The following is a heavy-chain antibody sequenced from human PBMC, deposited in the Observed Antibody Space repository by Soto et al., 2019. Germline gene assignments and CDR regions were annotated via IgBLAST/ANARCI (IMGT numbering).Heavy chain of an antibody. V-gene: IGHV1-69*12. D-gene: IGHD5-12*01. J-gene: IGHJ2*01. Sequence: QVQLVQSGAEVKKPGSSVTVSCQASGGTFSSYTISWVRQAPGQGLEWMGGIIPIFGKANYAQKFQGRVTITADESTSTANMELSSPRSEDTAVYYCARGNHRWLQLWYFDLWGSGTLVSVSS. CDR1: GGTFSSYT. CDR2: IIPIFGKA. CDR3: ARGNHRWLQLWYFDL.